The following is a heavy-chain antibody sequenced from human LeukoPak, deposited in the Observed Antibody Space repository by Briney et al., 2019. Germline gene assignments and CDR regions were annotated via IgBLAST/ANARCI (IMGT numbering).Heavy chain of an antibody. V-gene: IGHV1-2*02. CDR3: ARETGRDGYKYFDY. J-gene: IGHJ4*02. CDR2: INPNSGGT. Sequence: ASVKVSCKASGYTFTGYYIHWVRQAPGQGLEWMGWINPNSGGTNYAQKFQDRVTMTRDTSISTAYMELSILRSDDTAVYYCARETGRDGYKYFDYWGQGPLVTVSS. D-gene: IGHD5-24*01. CDR1: GYTFTGYY.